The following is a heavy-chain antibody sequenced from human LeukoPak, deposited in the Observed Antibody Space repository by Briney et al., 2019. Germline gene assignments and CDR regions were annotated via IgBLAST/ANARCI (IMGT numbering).Heavy chain of an antibody. D-gene: IGHD2-15*01. CDR2: IIPILGIA. J-gene: IGHJ4*02. V-gene: IGHV1-69*04. Sequence: SVKVSCKASGYTFTSYGISWVRQAPGQGLEWMGRIIPILGIANYAQKFQGRVTITADKSTSTAYMELSSLRSEDTAVYYCARDLNPLRDSGEFDYWGQGTLVTVSS. CDR3: ARDLNPLRDSGEFDY. CDR1: GYTFTSYG.